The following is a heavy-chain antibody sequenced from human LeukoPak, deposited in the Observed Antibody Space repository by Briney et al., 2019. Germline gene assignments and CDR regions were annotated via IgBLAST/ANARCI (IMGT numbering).Heavy chain of an antibody. CDR1: GFTFSSYA. CDR3: AKHPYYSYYYGMDV. J-gene: IGHJ6*02. V-gene: IGHV3-23*01. CDR2: TSGSGGST. D-gene: IGHD1-26*01. Sequence: PGGSLRLSCAASGFTFSSYAMSWVRQAPGKGLEWVSATSGSGGSTYYADSVKGRFTISRDNSKNTLYLQMNSLRAEDTAVYYCAKHPYYSYYYGMDVWGQGTTVTVSS.